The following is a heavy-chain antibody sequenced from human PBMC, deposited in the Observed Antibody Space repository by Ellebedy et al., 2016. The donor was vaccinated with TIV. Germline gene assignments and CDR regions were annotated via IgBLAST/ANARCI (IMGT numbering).Heavy chain of an antibody. CDR3: ARDRVGHYYYGMDV. CDR2: IYYSGST. Sequence: MPSETLSLTCTASGGSISSYYWSWIRQPPGKGLEWIGYIYYSGSTNYNPSLKSRVTISVDTSKNQFSLKLSSVTAADTAVYYCARDRVGHYYYGMDVWGQGTTVTVSS. V-gene: IGHV4-59*12. J-gene: IGHJ6*02. D-gene: IGHD2-2*01. CDR1: GGSISSYY.